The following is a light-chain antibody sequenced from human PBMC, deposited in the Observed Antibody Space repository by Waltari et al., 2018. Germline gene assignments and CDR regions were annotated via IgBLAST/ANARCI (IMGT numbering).Light chain of an antibody. CDR2: DVS. Sequence: QSALTQPASVSGSPGQSVTIFCAGTSNDVVVYNSFSWYQEHPGQAPRVIIYDVSDRPSGVSDRFSGSKSGNTASLTISGLQAEDEADYYCSSQSSNDVVLFGGGTKLTVL. J-gene: IGLJ2*01. CDR3: SSQSSNDVVL. CDR1: SNDVVVYNS. V-gene: IGLV2-14*01.